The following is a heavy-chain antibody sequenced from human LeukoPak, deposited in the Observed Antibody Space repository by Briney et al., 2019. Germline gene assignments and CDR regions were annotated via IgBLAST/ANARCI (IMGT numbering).Heavy chain of an antibody. CDR1: GFTVSSNY. CDR2: IYSGDST. D-gene: IGHD3-9*01. V-gene: IGHV3-66*02. Sequence: PGGSLRLSCAASGFTVSSNYMSWVRQAPGKGLEWVSVIYSGDSTYYADSVKGRFTISRDNSKNTLYLQMNSLRAEDTAVYYCASFHYDILTGYYGDPWGQGTLVTVSS. CDR3: ASFHYDILTGYYGDP. J-gene: IGHJ5*02.